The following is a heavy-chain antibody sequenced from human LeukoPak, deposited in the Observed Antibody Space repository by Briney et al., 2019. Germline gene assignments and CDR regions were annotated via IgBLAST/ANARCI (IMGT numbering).Heavy chain of an antibody. CDR3: ARGDYYGSGSYLLFDP. J-gene: IGHJ5*02. V-gene: IGHV1-8*01. Sequence: ASVKVSCKASGYTFTSYDINWVRQATGQGLEWMGWMNPNSGNTGYAQKFQGRVTMTRNTSISTAYMELSSLRSEDTAVYYCARGDYYGSGSYLLFDPWGQGTLVTVSP. D-gene: IGHD3-10*01. CDR1: GYTFTSYD. CDR2: MNPNSGNT.